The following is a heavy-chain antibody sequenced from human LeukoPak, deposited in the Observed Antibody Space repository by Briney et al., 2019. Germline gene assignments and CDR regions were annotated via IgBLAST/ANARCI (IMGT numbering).Heavy chain of an antibody. J-gene: IGHJ4*02. CDR2: IYYSGST. CDR1: GGSISSYY. V-gene: IGHV4-59*01. CDR3: ARGLNYDY. Sequence: SETLSLTCTVSGGSISSYYWSWVRQPPGKGLEWIGYIYYSGSTNYNPSLKSRVTISVDTSKNQFSLKLSSVTAADTAVYYCARGLNYDYWGQGTLVTVSS.